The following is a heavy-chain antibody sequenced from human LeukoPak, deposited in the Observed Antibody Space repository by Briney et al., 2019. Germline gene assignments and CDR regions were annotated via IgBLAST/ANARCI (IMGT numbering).Heavy chain of an antibody. Sequence: ASVKVSCKASGYSFTSYYIHWVRQAPGQGLEWMGRINPNSGGTNYAQKFQGRVTMTRDTSISTAYMELSRLRSDDTAVYYCATHRPFDYWGQGTLVTVSS. V-gene: IGHV1-2*06. CDR2: INPNSGGT. J-gene: IGHJ4*02. CDR3: ATHRPFDY. D-gene: IGHD6-6*01. CDR1: GYSFTSYY.